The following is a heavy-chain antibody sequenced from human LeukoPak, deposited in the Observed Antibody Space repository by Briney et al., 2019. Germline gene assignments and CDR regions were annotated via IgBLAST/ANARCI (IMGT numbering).Heavy chain of an antibody. V-gene: IGHV3-21*01. CDR3: ARGPRTYYYDSSGYN. CDR2: ISSSSSYI. J-gene: IGHJ4*02. CDR1: GFTFSSYS. Sequence: GGSLRLSCAASGFTFSSYSMNWVRQAPGKGLEWVSSISSSSSYIYYADSVKGRFTISRDNAKNSLYLQMNSLRDEDTAVYYCARGPRTYYYDSSGYNWGQGTLVTVSS. D-gene: IGHD3-22*01.